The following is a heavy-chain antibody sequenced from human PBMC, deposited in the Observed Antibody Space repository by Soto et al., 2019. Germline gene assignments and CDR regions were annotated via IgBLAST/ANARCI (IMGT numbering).Heavy chain of an antibody. CDR2: IYWNDDK. V-gene: IGHV2-5*01. J-gene: IGHJ5*02. CDR3: AHRRGYYDSSGYYWDWFDP. CDR1: GFSLSTSGVG. D-gene: IGHD3-22*01. Sequence: SGPTLVNPTQTLTLTCTFSGFSLSTSGVGVGWIRQPPGKALEWLALIYWNDDKRYSPSLKSRLTITKDTSKNQVVLTMTNMDPVDTATYYCAHRRGYYDSSGYYWDWFDPWGQGTLVTVSS.